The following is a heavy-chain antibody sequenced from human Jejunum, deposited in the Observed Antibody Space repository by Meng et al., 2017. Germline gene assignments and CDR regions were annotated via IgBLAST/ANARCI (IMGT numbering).Heavy chain of an antibody. CDR1: GYTFTSDS. V-gene: IGHV5-51*01. D-gene: IGHD3-22*01. J-gene: IGHJ4*02. CDR3: ARRHFDSSGYYFDY. Sequence: GGSLRLSCKGSGYTFTSDSIGWVRQMPGKGLDWMGIIFPGDSATKYSPPFEGQVILSVDKSINTAYLQWSSLKASDTAIYYCARRHFDSSGYYFDYWGQGTLVTVSS. CDR2: IFPGDSAT.